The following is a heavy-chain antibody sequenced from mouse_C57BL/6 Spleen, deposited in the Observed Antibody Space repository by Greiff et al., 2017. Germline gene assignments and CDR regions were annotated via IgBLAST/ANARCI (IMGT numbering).Heavy chain of an antibody. Sequence: EVKVEESGGGLVQPGGSMKLSCVASGFTFSNYWMNWVRQSPEKGLEWVAQIRLKSDNYATHYAESVKGRFTISRDDSKSSVYLQMNNLRAEDTGIYYCTVDGSSLAWLAYWGQGTLVTGSA. CDR3: TVDGSSLAWLAY. CDR2: IRLKSDNYAT. J-gene: IGHJ3*01. D-gene: IGHD1-1*01. V-gene: IGHV6-3*01. CDR1: GFTFSNYW.